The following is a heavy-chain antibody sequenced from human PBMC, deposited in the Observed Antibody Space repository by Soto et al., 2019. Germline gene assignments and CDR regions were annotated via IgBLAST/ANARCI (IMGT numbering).Heavy chain of an antibody. J-gene: IGHJ4*02. V-gene: IGHV3-74*02. CDR2: IDSVGLST. D-gene: IGHD3-22*01. Sequence: EVQLVESGGGLVQPGGSLRLSCAASGFTFSNYWMHWVRQVPGKGLVWVSRIDSVGLSTTYADSVKGRFTISRDNAENTIYLQMNSLRAEDTAIYYCARDGFDYDTSGDYFGYWGQGTLVTVSS. CDR3: ARDGFDYDTSGDYFGY. CDR1: GFTFSNYW.